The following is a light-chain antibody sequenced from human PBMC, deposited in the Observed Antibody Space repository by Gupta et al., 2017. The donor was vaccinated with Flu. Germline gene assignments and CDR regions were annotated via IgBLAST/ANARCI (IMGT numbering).Light chain of an antibody. CDR1: QSVGSY. CDR3: QQRYDWPPLT. Sequence: ERATLSCRASQSVGSYLAWSQHRPGQAPRLLIYHASSRATGIPARFSGSGSGTDFTLTINSLEPEDCAVYYCQQRYDWPPLTFGGGTKVEIK. CDR2: HAS. V-gene: IGKV3-11*01. J-gene: IGKJ4*01.